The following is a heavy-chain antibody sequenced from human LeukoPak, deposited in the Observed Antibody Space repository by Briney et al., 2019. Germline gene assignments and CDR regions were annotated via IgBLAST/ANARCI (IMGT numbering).Heavy chain of an antibody. Sequence: ASVKVSCKASGYTFTGYYMHWVRQAPGQGLEWMGWINPNSGGTNYAQKFQGRVTMTRDTSTSTVYMELSSLRSEDTAVYYCARGGYGGYYYYYYYMDVWGKGTTVTVSS. CDR3: ARGGYGGYYYYYYYMDV. J-gene: IGHJ6*03. D-gene: IGHD3-16*01. V-gene: IGHV1-2*02. CDR2: INPNSGGT. CDR1: GYTFTGYY.